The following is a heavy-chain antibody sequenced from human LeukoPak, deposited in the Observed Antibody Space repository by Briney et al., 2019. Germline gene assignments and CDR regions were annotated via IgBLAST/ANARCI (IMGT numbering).Heavy chain of an antibody. CDR3: AKVHWELLSFETVWYFDY. CDR2: ISYDGSNK. D-gene: IGHD1-26*01. CDR1: GFTFSSYG. J-gene: IGHJ4*02. Sequence: PGRSLRLSCAASGFTFSSYGMHWVCQAPGKGLEWVAVISYDGSNKYYADSVKGRFTISRDNSKNTLYLQMNSLRAEDTAVYYCAKVHWELLSFETVWYFDYWGQGTLVTVSS. V-gene: IGHV3-30*18.